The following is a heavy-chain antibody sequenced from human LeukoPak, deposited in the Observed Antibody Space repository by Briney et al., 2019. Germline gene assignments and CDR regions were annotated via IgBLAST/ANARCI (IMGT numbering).Heavy chain of an antibody. CDR2: IYTSGST. J-gene: IGHJ5*02. CDR1: GASISSGNYY. V-gene: IGHV4-61*02. Sequence: KPSETLSLTCTVSGASISSGNYYWNLIRQPAGKGLEWIGRIYTSGSTNYNPSLKSRVTISLDTSKNQFSLKLTSVPAADTAVYYCARGDPFRAGWFDPWGQGTLVTVSS. D-gene: IGHD6-13*01. CDR3: ARGDPFRAGWFDP.